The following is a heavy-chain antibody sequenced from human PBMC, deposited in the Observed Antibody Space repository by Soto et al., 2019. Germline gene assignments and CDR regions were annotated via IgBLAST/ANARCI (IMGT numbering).Heavy chain of an antibody. CDR1: GFTFSSFS. CDR2: ISYDGSNK. V-gene: IGHV3-30*09. D-gene: IGHD6-19*01. Sequence: QVQLVESGGGVVQPGRSLRLSCAASGFTFSSFSLHWVRQAPGKGLEWLALISYDGSNKYNADSVKGRFAISRDNSKNTLYLQVNRLRPEDTAVYYCARTKAVAGTPEFDYWGQGTLVTVSS. J-gene: IGHJ4*02. CDR3: ARTKAVAGTPEFDY.